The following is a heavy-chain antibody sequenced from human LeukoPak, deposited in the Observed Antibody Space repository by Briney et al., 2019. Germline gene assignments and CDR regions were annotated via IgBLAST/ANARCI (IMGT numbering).Heavy chain of an antibody. Sequence: PGRSLRLSCAASGFTFSSYAMHWVRQAPGKGLEWVAVISYDGSNKYYADSVKGRFTISRDNSKNTLYLQMNSLRAEDTAVYYCARDQVVVVVATGSEQLARTDSIDYWGQGTLVTVSS. D-gene: IGHD3-22*01. CDR3: ARDQVVVVVATGSEQLARTDSIDY. J-gene: IGHJ4*02. CDR2: ISYDGSNK. CDR1: GFTFSSYA. V-gene: IGHV3-30-3*01.